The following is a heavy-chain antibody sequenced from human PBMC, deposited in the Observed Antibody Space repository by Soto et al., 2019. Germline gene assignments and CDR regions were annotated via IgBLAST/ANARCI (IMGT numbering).Heavy chain of an antibody. CDR2: ISGSGGST. V-gene: IGHV3-23*01. CDR3: ARRGSGSYSDY. J-gene: IGHJ4*02. Sequence: EVQLLESGGGLVQPGGSLRLSCAASGFTFSSYAMRWVRQAPVKGLEWVSAISGSGGSTYYADSVKGRFTISRDNSRIMLYLQMNSLRAEDSALYYCARRGSGSYSDYWGQGTLVNVSS. D-gene: IGHD1-26*01. CDR1: GFTFSSYA.